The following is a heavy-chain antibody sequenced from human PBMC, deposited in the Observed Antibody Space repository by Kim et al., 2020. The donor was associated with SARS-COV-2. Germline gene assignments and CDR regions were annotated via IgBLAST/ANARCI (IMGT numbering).Heavy chain of an antibody. D-gene: IGHD5-18*01. CDR1: GFTFSSSS. J-gene: IGHJ4*02. CDR3: ARVGYSYGEFDY. Sequence: GGSLRLSCAASGFTFSSSSMNWVRQAPGKGLEWVSSISSSGSYIYYADSVKGRFTISRDNAKNSLYLQMNSLRAEDTAVYYCARVGYSYGEFDYWGQGTLVTVSS. V-gene: IGHV3-21*01. CDR2: ISSSGSYI.